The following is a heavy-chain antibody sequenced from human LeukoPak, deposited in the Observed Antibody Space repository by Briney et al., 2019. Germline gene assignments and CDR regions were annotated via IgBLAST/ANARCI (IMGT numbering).Heavy chain of an antibody. V-gene: IGHV4-59*01. CDR3: AREQERLGLNWFDP. CDR1: GGSISSYY. D-gene: IGHD6-25*01. Sequence: SETLSLTCTVSGGSISSYYWSWIRQPPGKGLEWIGYIYYSGSTNYNPSLKSRVTISVDTSKNQFSLKLSSVTAADTAVYYCAREQERLGLNWFDPWGQGTLVTVSS. J-gene: IGHJ5*02. CDR2: IYYSGST.